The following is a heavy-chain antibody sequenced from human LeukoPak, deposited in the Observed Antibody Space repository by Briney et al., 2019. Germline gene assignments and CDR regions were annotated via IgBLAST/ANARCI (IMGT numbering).Heavy chain of an antibody. V-gene: IGHV4-34*01. D-gene: IGHD3-10*01. CDR2: INHSGST. Sequence: SDTLSLTCAVCGGSFSGYYWSWLRQPPGKGLEWIGEINHSGSTNYNPSLRSRVTISVDTSKNQFSLTLSSVTAADTAVYYCAKGHVLLWFGELFPPGHYGMDVWGKGTTVTVSS. CDR3: AKGHVLLWFGELFPPGHYGMDV. J-gene: IGHJ6*04. CDR1: GGSFSGYY.